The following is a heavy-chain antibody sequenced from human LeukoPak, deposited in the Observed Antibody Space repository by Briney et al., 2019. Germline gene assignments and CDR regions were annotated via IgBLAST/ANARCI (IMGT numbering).Heavy chain of an antibody. CDR1: GGSISGSSYY. CDR3: VRDRELGY. Sequence: PSETLSLTCTVSGGSISGSSYYWGWIRQPPGKGLEWIGYVYNGGSTNYNPSLKSRVTISVDTSKNQFSLKLSSVTASDTAVYYCVRDRELGYWGQGTLVTVSS. CDR2: VYNGGST. D-gene: IGHD1-26*01. V-gene: IGHV4-39*07. J-gene: IGHJ4*02.